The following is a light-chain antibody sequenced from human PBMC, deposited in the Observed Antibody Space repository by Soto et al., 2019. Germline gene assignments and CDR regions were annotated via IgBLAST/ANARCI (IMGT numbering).Light chain of an antibody. CDR1: SSVVGGYNY. CDR3: SSYTSSRTYV. Sequence: QSVLTQPASVSVSPGQSITISCTGTSSVVGGYNYVSWYQQHPGKAPKLMIYDVSNRPSGVSNRFSGSKSGNTASLTISGLQAEDEADYYCSSYTSSRTYVFGTGTKVTVL. J-gene: IGLJ1*01. CDR2: DVS. V-gene: IGLV2-14*01.